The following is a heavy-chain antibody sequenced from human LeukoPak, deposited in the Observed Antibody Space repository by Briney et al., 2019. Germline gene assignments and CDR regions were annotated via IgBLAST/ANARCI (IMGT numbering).Heavy chain of an antibody. CDR3: ARVDTYGPNWFDP. J-gene: IGHJ5*02. CDR1: GFTFRNYW. CDR2: VNPDGSIT. V-gene: IGHV3-74*01. D-gene: IGHD5-18*01. Sequence: GGSLRLSCAAPGFTFRNYWMHWVRQVPGRGLVWVSRVNPDGSITNYADSVKGRFTISRDNAKNTLYLQMNSLRAEDTAVYYCARVDTYGPNWFDPWGQGTLVTVSS.